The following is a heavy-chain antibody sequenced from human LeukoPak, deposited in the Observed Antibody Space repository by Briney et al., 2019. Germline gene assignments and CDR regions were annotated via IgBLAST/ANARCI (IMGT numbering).Heavy chain of an antibody. V-gene: IGHV3-23*01. CDR1: GFTFSSYA. J-gene: IGHJ3*02. CDR2: ISGSGGST. CDR3: AKEQRATVTARGGFDI. Sequence: GGSLRLSCAASGFTFSSYAMSRVRQAPGKGLEWVSAISGSGGSTYYADSVKGRFTISRDNSKNTLYLQMNSLRAEDTAVYYCAKEQRATVTARGGFDIWGQGTMVTVSS. D-gene: IGHD4-17*01.